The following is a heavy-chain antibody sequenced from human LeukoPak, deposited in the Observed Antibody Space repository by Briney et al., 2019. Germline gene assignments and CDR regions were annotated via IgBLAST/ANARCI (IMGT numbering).Heavy chain of an antibody. V-gene: IGHV4-34*01. CDR3: ARHDPYGSGSYYTLYYFDY. CDR1: GGSFSGYY. D-gene: IGHD3-10*01. Sequence: SETLSLTCAVYGGSFSGYYWSWIRQPPGKGLEWIGEINHSGSTNYNPSLKSRVTISVDTSKNQFSLKLSSVTAADTAVYYCARHDPYGSGSYYTLYYFDYWGQGTLVTVSS. J-gene: IGHJ4*02. CDR2: INHSGST.